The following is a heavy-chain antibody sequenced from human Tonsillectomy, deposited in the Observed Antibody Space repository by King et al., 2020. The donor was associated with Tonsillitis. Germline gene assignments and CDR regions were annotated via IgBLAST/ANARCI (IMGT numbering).Heavy chain of an antibody. V-gene: IGHV3-21*01. CDR3: ARDRSSRYYYYGMDV. CDR2: ISSSSSYI. CDR1: GFTFSSYS. D-gene: IGHD2-2*01. J-gene: IGHJ6*02. Sequence: VQLVESGGGLVKPGGSLRLSCAASGFTFSSYSMNWVRQAPGKGLEWVSSISSSSSYIYYADSVKGRFTISRDNAKNSLYLQMNSLRAEDTAVYYCARDRSSRYYYYGMDVWGQGTTVTVSS.